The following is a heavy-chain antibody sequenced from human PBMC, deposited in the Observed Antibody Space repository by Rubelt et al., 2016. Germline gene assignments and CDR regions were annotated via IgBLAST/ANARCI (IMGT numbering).Heavy chain of an antibody. CDR1: GGSISSSNW. D-gene: IGHD3-9*01. CDR3: ASRLRYGRFDP. V-gene: IGHV4-4*02. J-gene: IGHJ5*02. Sequence: QVQLQESGPGLVKPSGTLSLTCAVSGGSISSSNWWSWVRQPPGKGLEWIGEIYHSGSTNYNPVLMGLVPLSVDKSKNQFSLKLGSVTAADTAVYYCASRLRYGRFDPWGQGTLVTVSS. CDR2: IYHSGST.